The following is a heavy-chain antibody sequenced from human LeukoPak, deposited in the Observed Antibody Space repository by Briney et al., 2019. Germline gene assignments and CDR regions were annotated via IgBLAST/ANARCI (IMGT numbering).Heavy chain of an antibody. CDR3: AGFFYDNSNDAFDI. V-gene: IGHV1-69*13. J-gene: IGHJ3*02. D-gene: IGHD3-22*01. CDR1: GGTFSNYDFTFTSYA. CDR2: IIPIYGRA. Sequence: SVKVSCKASGGTFSNYDFTFTSYAISWVRQAPGQGLEWMGGIIPIYGRADYPQKFQGRVTITADESTRTVTMQLSSLRSEDTAVYYCAGFFYDNSNDAFDIWGQGTVVTVS.